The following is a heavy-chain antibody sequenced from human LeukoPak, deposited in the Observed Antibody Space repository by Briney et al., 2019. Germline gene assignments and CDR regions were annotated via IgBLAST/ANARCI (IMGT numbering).Heavy chain of an antibody. CDR1: GGSVSGGSYY. CDR3: AGGSGSYYYYGMDV. J-gene: IGHJ6*04. CDR2: IYYSGST. V-gene: IGHV4-61*01. D-gene: IGHD3-10*01. Sequence: SETLSLTCTVSGGSVSGGSYYWSWLRQPPGKGLEWIGYIYYSGSTNYNPSLKSRVTISVDTSKNQFSLKLSSVTAADTAVYYCAGGSGSYYYYGMDVWGKGTTVTVSS.